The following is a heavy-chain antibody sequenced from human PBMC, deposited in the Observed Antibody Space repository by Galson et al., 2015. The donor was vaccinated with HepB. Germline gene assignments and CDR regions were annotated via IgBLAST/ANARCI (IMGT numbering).Heavy chain of an antibody. CDR1: GYTFTGYY. CDR2: ISPNSGGT. Sequence: SVKVSCKASGYTFTGYYMHWVRQAPGQGLEWMGWISPNSGGTNYAQKFQGWVTMTRDTSISTAYMELSRLRSDDTAVYYCARDSGVYGDYVYYYYGMDVWGQGTTVTVSS. D-gene: IGHD4-17*01. J-gene: IGHJ6*02. V-gene: IGHV1-2*04. CDR3: ARDSGVYGDYVYYYYGMDV.